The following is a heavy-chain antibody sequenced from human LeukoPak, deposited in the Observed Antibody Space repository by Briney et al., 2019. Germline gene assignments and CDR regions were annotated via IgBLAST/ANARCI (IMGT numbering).Heavy chain of an antibody. CDR3: AKDGLLWFGELLQYYFDY. CDR1: GFSFSTYG. D-gene: IGHD3-10*01. V-gene: IGHV3-30*18. J-gene: IGHJ4*02. CDR2: ISYDGSNK. Sequence: GGSLRLSCTASGFSFSTYGMHWVRQAPGKGLEWVALISYDGSNKYYADSVKGRFSISRDNSKNTLYLQMNSLRAEDTAVYYCAKDGLLWFGELLQYYFDYWGQGTLVTVSS.